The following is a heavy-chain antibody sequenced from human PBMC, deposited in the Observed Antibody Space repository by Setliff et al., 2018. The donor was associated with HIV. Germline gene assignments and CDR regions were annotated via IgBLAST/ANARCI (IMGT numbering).Heavy chain of an antibody. CDR1: GGTFSSYA. V-gene: IGHV1-69*10. J-gene: IGHJ5*02. CDR3: AGTRGYSSSWYWFDP. D-gene: IGHD6-13*01. Sequence: GASVKVSCKASGGTFSSYAISWVRQAPGQGLEWMGGIIPILGIANYAQKFQGRVTITADESTSTAYMELSSLRSEDTAVYYCAGTRGYSSSWYWFDPWGQGTLGTVSS. CDR2: IIPILGIA.